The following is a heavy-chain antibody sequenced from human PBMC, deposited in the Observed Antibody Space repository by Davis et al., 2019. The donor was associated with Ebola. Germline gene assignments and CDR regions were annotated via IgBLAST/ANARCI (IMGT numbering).Heavy chain of an antibody. CDR2: IFYSGTT. J-gene: IGHJ4*02. Sequence: SETLSLTCSVSGGSISVTSKYWGWIRQPPGKGLEWIGIIFYSGTTYYNPSLKSRVTISVDTSTNQFSLTLDSVTAADTAVYYCARLPMYYDFWSGYDYWGQGMLVTVSS. CDR1: GGSISVTSKY. V-gene: IGHV4-39*01. CDR3: ARLPMYYDFWSGYDY. D-gene: IGHD3-3*01.